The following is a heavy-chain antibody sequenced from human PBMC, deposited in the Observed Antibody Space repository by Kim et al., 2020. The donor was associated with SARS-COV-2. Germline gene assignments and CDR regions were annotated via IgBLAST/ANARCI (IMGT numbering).Heavy chain of an antibody. CDR3: ARGRPWGTREDDYGGNTFRV. J-gene: IGHJ1*01. CDR2: ISYDGSNK. D-gene: IGHD4-17*01. CDR1: GFTFSSSG. V-gene: IGHV3-30*03. Sequence: GGSLRLSCAASGFTFSSSGMHRVRQAPGKGLEWVAGISYDGSNKYYADSVKGRFTISRDNSKNTLYLQMHIRSEEDTAVYYCARGRPWGTREDDYGGNTFRVWGQGTLVSVSS.